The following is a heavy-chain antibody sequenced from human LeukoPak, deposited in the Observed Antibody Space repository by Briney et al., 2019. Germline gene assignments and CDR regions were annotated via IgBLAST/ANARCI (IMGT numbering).Heavy chain of an antibody. Sequence: ASVKVSCKASGYAFTSFGISWVRQAPGQGLEWMGWISAYNGITNYAQRFQGRVTMTTDTSTRTAFMELRSLRSDDTAVYYCARVAGESDVWGQGTTVTVSS. CDR2: ISAYNGIT. J-gene: IGHJ6*02. V-gene: IGHV1-18*01. CDR1: GYAFTSFG. D-gene: IGHD3-10*01. CDR3: ARVAGESDV.